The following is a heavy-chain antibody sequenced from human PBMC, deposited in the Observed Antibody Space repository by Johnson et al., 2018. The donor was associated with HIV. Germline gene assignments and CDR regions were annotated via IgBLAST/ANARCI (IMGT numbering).Heavy chain of an antibody. Sequence: VQLVESGGGLVKPGGSLRLSCAASGFTFSNAWMSWVRQAPGKGLEWVGRITSKTDGGTTDYAAPVTGRFTISRDDSKNTLYLQMNSLKTEDTAVYYCARSIMGAGPFDIWGQGTMVTVSS. V-gene: IGHV3-15*01. CDR1: GFTFSNAW. D-gene: IGHD5-24*01. CDR2: ITSKTDGGTT. CDR3: ARSIMGAGPFDI. J-gene: IGHJ3*02.